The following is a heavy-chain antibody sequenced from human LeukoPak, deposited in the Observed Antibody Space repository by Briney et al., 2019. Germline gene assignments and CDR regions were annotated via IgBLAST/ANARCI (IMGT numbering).Heavy chain of an antibody. V-gene: IGHV3-53*01. CDR3: TTELLYAKGTYYYYYYMDV. D-gene: IGHD2-8*01. CDR2: IYSGGTT. J-gene: IGHJ6*03. CDR1: GFTVSGNY. Sequence: GGSLRLSCAVSGFTVSGNYMSWVRHAPGKGLEWVSLIYSGGTTYYADSVKGRFTISRDNSKNTLYLQMNSLKTEDTAVYYCTTELLYAKGTYYYYYYMDVWGKGTTVTVSS.